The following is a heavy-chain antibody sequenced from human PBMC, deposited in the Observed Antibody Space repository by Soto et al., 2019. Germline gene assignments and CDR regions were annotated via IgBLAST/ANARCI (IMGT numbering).Heavy chain of an antibody. CDR1: GYTFTSYG. D-gene: IGHD2-2*03. Sequence: ASVKVSCKASGYTFTSYGISWVRQAPGQGLEWMGWISAYNGNTNYAQKLQGRVTMTTDTSTSTAYMELRSLRSDDTAVYYCARVDIVVVPAPMGTFDPWGQGTLVPSPQ. CDR2: ISAYNGNT. V-gene: IGHV1-18*04. CDR3: ARVDIVVVPAPMGTFDP. J-gene: IGHJ5*02.